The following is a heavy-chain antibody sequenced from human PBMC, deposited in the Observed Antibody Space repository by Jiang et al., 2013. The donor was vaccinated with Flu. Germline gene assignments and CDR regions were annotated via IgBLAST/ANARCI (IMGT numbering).Heavy chain of an antibody. Sequence: QLLESGGGLVQPGGSLRLSCSASGFTFSSYAMHWVRQAPGKGLEYVSAISSNGGSTYYADSVKGRFTISRDNSKNTLYLQMSSLRAEDTAVYYCVTYYYDSSGYPPPGDFQHWGQGTLVTVSS. D-gene: IGHD3-22*01. CDR3: VTYYYDSSGYPPPGDFQH. V-gene: IGHV3-64D*06. J-gene: IGHJ1*01. CDR1: GFTFSSYA. CDR2: ISSNGGST.